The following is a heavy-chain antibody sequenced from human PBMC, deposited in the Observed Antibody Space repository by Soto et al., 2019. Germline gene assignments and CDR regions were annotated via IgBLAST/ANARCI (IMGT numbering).Heavy chain of an antibody. D-gene: IGHD7-27*01. CDR3: AREDWGSDAFDI. CDR1: GFTFSDHY. CDR2: TRNKANSYTT. Sequence: GGSLRLSCAASGFTFSDHYMDWVRQAPGKGLEWVGRTRNKANSYTTEYAASVKGRFTISRDDSKNSLYLQMNSLKTEDTAVYYCAREDWGSDAFDIWGQGKMVTGSS. J-gene: IGHJ3*02. V-gene: IGHV3-72*01.